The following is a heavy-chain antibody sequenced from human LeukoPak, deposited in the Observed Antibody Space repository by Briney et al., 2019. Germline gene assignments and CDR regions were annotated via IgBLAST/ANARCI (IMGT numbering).Heavy chain of an antibody. Sequence: GGSLRLSCAASGFTFTSYAMHWVRQAPGQRLEWMGWINAGNGNTKYSQEFQGRVTITRDTSASTAYMELSSLRSEDMAVYYCARNYYDSSDYDAFDIWGQGTMVTVSS. CDR3: ARNYYDSSDYDAFDI. CDR2: INAGNGNT. J-gene: IGHJ3*02. V-gene: IGHV1-3*03. CDR1: GFTFTSYA. D-gene: IGHD3-22*01.